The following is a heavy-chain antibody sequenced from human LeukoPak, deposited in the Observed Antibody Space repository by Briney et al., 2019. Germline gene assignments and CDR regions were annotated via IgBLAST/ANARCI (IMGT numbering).Heavy chain of an antibody. V-gene: IGHV4-39*07. J-gene: IGHJ5*02. Sequence: SETLSLTCTVSGGSICSYYWSWIRQPPGKGLEWIGSIYYSGSTYYNPSLKSRVTISVDTSKNQFSLKLSSVTAADTAVYYCARGRIYYGSGSYYNVAWFDPWGQGTLVTVSS. CDR1: GGSICSYY. D-gene: IGHD3-10*01. CDR3: ARGRIYYGSGSYYNVAWFDP. CDR2: IYYSGST.